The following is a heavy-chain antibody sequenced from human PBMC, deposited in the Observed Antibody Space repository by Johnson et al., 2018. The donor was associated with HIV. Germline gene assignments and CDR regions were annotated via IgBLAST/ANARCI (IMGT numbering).Heavy chain of an antibody. CDR3: ARPVAGMNDAFDI. CDR2: ISNADSTI. D-gene: IGHD6-19*01. J-gene: IGHJ3*02. V-gene: IGHV3-11*04. Sequence: VQLVESGGGLVKPGGSLRLSCAASGFTFSAYYMSWIRQAPGKGLDWVSYISNADSTIYYADSVKGRFTISRDNAKNSLYLQMHSLRAEDTALYYCARPVAGMNDAFDIWGQGTMVTVSS. CDR1: GFTFSAYY.